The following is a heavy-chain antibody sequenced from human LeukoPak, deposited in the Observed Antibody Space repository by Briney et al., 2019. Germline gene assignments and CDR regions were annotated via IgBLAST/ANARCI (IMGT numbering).Heavy chain of an antibody. Sequence: PGGSLRLSCAASGFTFSSYWMSWVRQAPGKGLEWVAFIRYDGSNKYYADSVKGRFTISRDNSKNTLYLQMNSLRAEDTAVYYCAKDPGLVTMIVVAPDYWGQGTLVTVSS. CDR1: GFTFSSYW. J-gene: IGHJ4*02. CDR2: IRYDGSNK. D-gene: IGHD3-22*01. CDR3: AKDPGLVTMIVVAPDY. V-gene: IGHV3-30*02.